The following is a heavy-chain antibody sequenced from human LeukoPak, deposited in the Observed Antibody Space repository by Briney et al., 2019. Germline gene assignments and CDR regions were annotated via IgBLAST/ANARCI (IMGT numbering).Heavy chain of an antibody. J-gene: IGHJ3*02. V-gene: IGHV1-69*05. Sequence: SVKVSCKASGGTFSSYAISWVRQAPGQGLEWMGGIIPIFGTANYAQKFQGRVTITTDESMSTAYMELGSLRSEDTAVYYCARGGKYDSSGSDAFDIWGQGTMVTVSS. CDR3: ARGGKYDSSGSDAFDI. D-gene: IGHD3-22*01. CDR1: GGTFSSYA. CDR2: IIPIFGTA.